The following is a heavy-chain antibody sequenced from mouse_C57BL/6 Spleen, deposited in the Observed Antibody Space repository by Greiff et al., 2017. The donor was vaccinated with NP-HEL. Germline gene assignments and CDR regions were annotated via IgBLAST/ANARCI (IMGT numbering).Heavy chain of an antibody. CDR3: AGWGVVARYFDD. J-gene: IGHJ1*03. V-gene: IGHV1-69*01. D-gene: IGHD1-1*01. CDR1: GYTFTSYW. Sequence: VQLQQSGAELVMPGASVKLSCKASGYTFTSYWMHWVKQRPGQGLEWIGEIDPSDSYTNYNQKFKGKSTLTVDKSSSTAYMQLSSLTSEDSAVYYCAGWGVVARYFDDWGTGTTVTVSS. CDR2: IDPSDSYT.